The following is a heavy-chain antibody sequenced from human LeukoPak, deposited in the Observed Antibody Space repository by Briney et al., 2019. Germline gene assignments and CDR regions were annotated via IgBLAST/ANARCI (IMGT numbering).Heavy chain of an antibody. J-gene: IGHJ4*02. CDR2: ISGSGGST. CDR1: GFTFSSYG. Sequence: GGSLRLSCAASGFTFSSYGMSWVRQAPGKGLEWVSAISGSGGSTYYADSVKGRFTISRDNSKNTLYLQMNSLRAEDTAVYYCAKDSGAGDGYTYFDYWGQGTLVTVSS. V-gene: IGHV3-23*01. CDR3: AKDSGAGDGYTYFDY. D-gene: IGHD5-24*01.